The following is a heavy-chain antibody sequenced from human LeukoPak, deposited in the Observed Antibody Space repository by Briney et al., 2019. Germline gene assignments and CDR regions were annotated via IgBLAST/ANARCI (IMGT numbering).Heavy chain of an antibody. CDR1: GFTFSSYS. Sequence: PGGSLRLSCAASGFTFSSYSMNWVRQAPGKGLEWVSSISSSSSYIYYADSVKGRFTISRDNAKNSLYLQMNSLRAEDTAVYYCARAGMHYDFWSGYYIAGYWGQGTLVTVSS. V-gene: IGHV3-21*01. D-gene: IGHD3-3*01. CDR3: ARAGMHYDFWSGYYIAGY. CDR2: ISSSSSYI. J-gene: IGHJ4*02.